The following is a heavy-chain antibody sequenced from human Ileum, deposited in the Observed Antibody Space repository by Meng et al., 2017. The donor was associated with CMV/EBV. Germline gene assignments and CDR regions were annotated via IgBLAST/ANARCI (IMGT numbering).Heavy chain of an antibody. J-gene: IGHJ4*02. Sequence: GESLKISCAASGFSFGDYGVTWVRQAPGKGLEWVGFIRSGAYTGTTEYAASVKGRFIVSRDDSRSIAYLQMNSLKTEDTAVYYCTRDRGRVTPPDYWGQG. D-gene: IGHD3-16*01. CDR1: GFSFGDYG. CDR3: TRDRGRVTPPDY. V-gene: IGHV3-49*04. CDR2: IRSGAYTGTT.